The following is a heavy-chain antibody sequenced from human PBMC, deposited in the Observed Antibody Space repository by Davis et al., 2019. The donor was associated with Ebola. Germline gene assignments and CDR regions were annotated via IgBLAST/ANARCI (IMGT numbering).Heavy chain of an antibody. CDR1: GGTFSSYA. CDR3: ARAGLPTVTKLDYYYYYGMDV. CDR2: IIPIFGTA. J-gene: IGHJ6*02. V-gene: IGHV1-69*13. Sequence: SVKVSCKASGGTFSSYAISWVRQAPGQGLEWMGGIIPIFGTANYAQKFQGRVTITADESTSTAYMELSSLRSEDTAVYYCARAGLPTVTKLDYYYYYGMDVWGQGTTVTVSS. D-gene: IGHD4-17*01.